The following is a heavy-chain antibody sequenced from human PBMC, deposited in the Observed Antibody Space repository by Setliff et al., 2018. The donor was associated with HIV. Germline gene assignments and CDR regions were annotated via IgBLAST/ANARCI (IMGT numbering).Heavy chain of an antibody. CDR1: GGSISSSNYY. CDR3: ARDTLTMVRGVMLVPTESYLGMDV. V-gene: IGHV4-39*07. CDR2: VFYSGNT. D-gene: IGHD3-10*01. Sequence: PSETLSLTCTVSGGSISSSNYYWGWIRQSPGKGLEWIGSVFYSGNTYYNPSLKTRVTISVNTYKNQFSLTLRSVTAADTAVYYCARDTLTMVRGVMLVPTESYLGMDVWGQGTTVTVSS. J-gene: IGHJ6*02.